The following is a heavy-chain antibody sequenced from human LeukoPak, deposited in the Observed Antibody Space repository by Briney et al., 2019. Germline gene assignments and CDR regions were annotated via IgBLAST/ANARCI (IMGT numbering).Heavy chain of an antibody. D-gene: IGHD3-3*01. CDR1: GYSISSGYY. CDR2: IYHSGST. CDR3: ARGPPGVLRFLEWANWFDP. J-gene: IGHJ5*02. V-gene: IGHV4-38-2*02. Sequence: PSETLSLTCTVSGYSISSGYYWGWIRQPPGKGLEWIGSIYHSGSTYYNPSLKSRVTISVDTSKNQFSLKLSSVTAADTAVYYCARGPPGVLRFLEWANWFDPWGQGTLVTVSS.